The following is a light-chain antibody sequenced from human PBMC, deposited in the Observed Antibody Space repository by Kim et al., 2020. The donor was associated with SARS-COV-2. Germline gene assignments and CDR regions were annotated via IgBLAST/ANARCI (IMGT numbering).Light chain of an antibody. V-gene: IGLV3-19*01. Sequence: SSELTQDPVVSVALGQTVRISCRGDSLRRFDASWYQQKPGQAPVLVIFGHNNRPSGISDRFSGSTSGNTAFLTITGTLAVDEADYYCQSRDISPNPSVVFGGGTQLTVL. CDR2: GHN. CDR1: SLRRFD. J-gene: IGLJ2*01. CDR3: QSRDISPNPSVV.